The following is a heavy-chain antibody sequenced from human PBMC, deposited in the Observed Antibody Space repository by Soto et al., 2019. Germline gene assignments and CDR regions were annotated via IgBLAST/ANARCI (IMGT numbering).Heavy chain of an antibody. CDR3: ARGIAGSVYGMDV. J-gene: IGHJ6*02. CDR1: GGTFSSYA. V-gene: IGHV3-64*01. CDR2: ISSNGGST. D-gene: IGHD2-15*01. Sequence: GASVKVSCKASGGTFSSYAMHWVRQAPGKGLEYVSAISSNGGSTYYANSVKGRFTISRDNSKNTLYLQMGSLRAEDMAVYYCARGIAGSVYGMDVWGQGTTVTVSS.